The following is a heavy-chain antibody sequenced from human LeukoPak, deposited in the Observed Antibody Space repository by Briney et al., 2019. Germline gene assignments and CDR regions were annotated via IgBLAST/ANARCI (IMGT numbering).Heavy chain of an antibody. D-gene: IGHD2-21*01. CDR3: AKDFRIGYSAHFDY. Sequence: PGGSLRLSCVGSGFTFRSHAMSWFRQVPEKGLEFVSGIYENGGTTYYADSVKGRFSISRDNSKSTLYLQMDSLRGEDTAVYYCAKDFRIGYSAHFDYWGQGALVTVSS. J-gene: IGHJ4*02. V-gene: IGHV3-23*01. CDR2: IYENGGTT. CDR1: GFTFRSHA.